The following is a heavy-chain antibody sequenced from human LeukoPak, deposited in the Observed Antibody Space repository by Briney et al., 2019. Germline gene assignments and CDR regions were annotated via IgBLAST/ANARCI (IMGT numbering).Heavy chain of an antibody. CDR2: ISGSGGST. CDR1: GFTFSSYA. D-gene: IGHD1-26*01. Sequence: GGSLRLSCAASGFTFSSYAMSWVRQAPAKGLEWVSAISGSGGSTYYADSVKGRFTISRDNSKNTLYLQMNSLRGEHTAVYYCAKDSLVGATPFIFVYWGQGPVGTVSS. CDR3: AKDSLVGATPFIFVY. J-gene: IGHJ4*02. V-gene: IGHV3-23*01.